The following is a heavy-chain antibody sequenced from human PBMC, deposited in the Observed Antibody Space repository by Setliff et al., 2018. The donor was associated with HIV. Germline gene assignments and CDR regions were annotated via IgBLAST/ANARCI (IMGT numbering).Heavy chain of an antibody. D-gene: IGHD6-13*01. CDR2: IQQHGSEI. CDR1: GYTFSSYW. Sequence: GGSLRLSCAASGYTFSSYWMAWVRQCPGKGLEWVANIQQHGSEIHYVASVEGRFTISRDNAKNSLSLQMNSLRAEDTAVYYCARDSSSWSWAEYFQFWGQGTPVTVSS. CDR3: ARDSSSWSWAEYFQF. V-gene: IGHV3-7*01. J-gene: IGHJ1*01.